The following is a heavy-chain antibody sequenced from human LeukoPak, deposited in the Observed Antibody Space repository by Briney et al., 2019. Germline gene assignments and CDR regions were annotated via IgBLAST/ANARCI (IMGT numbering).Heavy chain of an antibody. CDR3: ARGGFLRGSFDY. D-gene: IGHD2/OR15-2a*01. J-gene: IGHJ4*02. CDR2: IYYSGST. Sequence: SEALSLTCTVSGGSISSYYWSWIRQPPGKGLEWIGYIYYSGSTNYNPSLKSRVTISVDTSKNQFSLKLSSVTAADTAVYYCARGGFLRGSFDYWGQGTLVTVSS. V-gene: IGHV4-59*01. CDR1: GGSISSYY.